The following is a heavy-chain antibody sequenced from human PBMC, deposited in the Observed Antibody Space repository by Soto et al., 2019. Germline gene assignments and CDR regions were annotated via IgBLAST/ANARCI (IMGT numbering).Heavy chain of an antibody. CDR1: GGTVARSHW. D-gene: IGHD6-19*01. J-gene: IGHJ5*02. Sequence: SETLSLTCGVSGGTVARSHWWSWVRQSPGRGLEWIGNVYHTGDTNFNPSLQSRVTFSVDNSKNTLYLQMNSLRAEDTAVYYSARDLDGTPRSSGCLDPWGQGTLVTVSS. V-gene: IGHV4-4*02. CDR3: ARDLDGTPRSSGCLDP. CDR2: VYHTGDT.